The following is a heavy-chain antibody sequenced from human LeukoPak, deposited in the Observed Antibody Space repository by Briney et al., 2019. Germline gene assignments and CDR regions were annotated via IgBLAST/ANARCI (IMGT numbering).Heavy chain of an antibody. CDR2: ISSSSSYI. CDR3: ARDLQSGYDFSYYYGMDV. CDR1: GFTFGSYS. V-gene: IGHV3-21*01. D-gene: IGHD5-12*01. J-gene: IGHJ6*02. Sequence: GGSLRLSCAASGFTFGSYSMNWVRQAPGKGLEWVSSISSSSSYIYYADSVKGRFTISRDNAKNSLYLQMNSLRAEDTAVYYCARDLQSGYDFSYYYGMDVWGQGTTVTVSS.